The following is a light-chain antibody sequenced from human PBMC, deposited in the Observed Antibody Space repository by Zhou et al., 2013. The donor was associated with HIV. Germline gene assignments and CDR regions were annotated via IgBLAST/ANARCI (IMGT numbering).Light chain of an antibody. CDR3: LQHNRSPLT. CDR1: QDIKTD. Sequence: DIQMTQSPSSLSASVGDRVTITCRASQDIKTDLAWYAQKPGKAPQRLVFGASSLESGVPPRFSGSGSGTEFTLRISGLQPEDVATYFCLQHNRSPLTFGQGTKVEMK. J-gene: IGKJ1*01. CDR2: GAS. V-gene: IGKV1-17*01.